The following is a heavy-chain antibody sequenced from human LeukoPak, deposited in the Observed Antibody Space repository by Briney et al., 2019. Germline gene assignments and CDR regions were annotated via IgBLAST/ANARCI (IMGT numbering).Heavy chain of an antibody. V-gene: IGHV4-39*01. CDR1: GGSISSGNHY. CDR2: IYYSGTT. Sequence: PSETLSLTCTVSGGSISSGNHYWVWIRQPPGKGLEWIGSIYYSGTTYYQSSLRSRVTISVDTSKNQFSLKLSSVTAADTAVYSCARLFREPLNYFDYWGRGTLVTVSS. J-gene: IGHJ4*02. CDR3: ARLFREPLNYFDY.